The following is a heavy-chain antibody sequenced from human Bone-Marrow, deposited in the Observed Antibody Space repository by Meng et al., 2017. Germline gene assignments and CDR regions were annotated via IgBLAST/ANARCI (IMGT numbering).Heavy chain of an antibody. CDR2: INWNGGST. CDR3: ARREEYGSGSYVLFY. V-gene: IGHV3-20*01. D-gene: IGHD3-10*01. Sequence: EVQLVDSGGTVVRPGGSLRLSCTASGFTFDDYGMSWVRQAPGKGLEWVSGINWNGGSTDYVDSVKGRFTISRDNAKNSLYLQMNSLTAEDTALYHCARREEYGSGSYVLFYWGQGTLVTVSS. J-gene: IGHJ4*02. CDR1: GFTFDDYG.